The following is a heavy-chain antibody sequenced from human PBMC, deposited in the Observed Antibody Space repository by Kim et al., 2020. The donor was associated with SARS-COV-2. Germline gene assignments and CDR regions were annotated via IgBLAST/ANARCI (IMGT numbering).Heavy chain of an antibody. Sequence: SETLSLTCAVSGGSISNISWWSWVRQPPGKGLEWIGEIHHSGNTNYNPTLKSRVTMSVDKSKNQFSLRLSSVTAADTAVYYCTRLLTDSGNYFRFDSWGQGTLV. V-gene: IGHV4-4*02. J-gene: IGHJ4*02. CDR3: TRLLTDSGNYFRFDS. D-gene: IGHD1-26*01. CDR1: GGSISNISW. CDR2: IHHSGNT.